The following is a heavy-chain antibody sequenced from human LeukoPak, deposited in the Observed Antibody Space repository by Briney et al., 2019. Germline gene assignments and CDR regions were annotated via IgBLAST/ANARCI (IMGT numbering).Heavy chain of an antibody. J-gene: IGHJ4*02. V-gene: IGHV1-2*06. D-gene: IGHD1-14*01. CDR1: GYTFTDYY. CDR3: ARGGRTELFDY. Sequence: ASVKVSCKASGYTFTDYYMHWVRQAPGQGFEWMGRITPNNGGTNYAQKLQGRVTMTTDTSTSTAYMELRSLRSDDTAVYYCARGGRTELFDYWGQGTLVTVSS. CDR2: ITPNNGGT.